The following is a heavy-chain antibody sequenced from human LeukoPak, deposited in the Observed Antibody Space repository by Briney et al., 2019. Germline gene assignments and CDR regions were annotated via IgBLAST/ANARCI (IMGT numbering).Heavy chain of an antibody. CDR3: ARDDWGSGIPLLY. V-gene: IGHV3-21*06. D-gene: IGHD7-27*01. CDR1: GFTFSSYS. Sequence: GGSLRLSCAASGFTFSSYSMSWVRQAPGKGLEWVSSISDDSNYIYYADSVKGRFTISRDNAKNSLYLQMNSLRVEDTAVYYCARDDWGSGIPLLYWGQGTLVTVSS. J-gene: IGHJ4*02. CDR2: ISDDSNYI.